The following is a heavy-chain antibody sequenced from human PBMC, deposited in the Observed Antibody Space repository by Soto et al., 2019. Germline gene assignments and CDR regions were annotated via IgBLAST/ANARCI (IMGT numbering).Heavy chain of an antibody. D-gene: IGHD3-3*01. Sequence: QVQLVQSGAEVKKPGASVRISCRASGYTFNNYPIIWVRQAPGQGLEWMGIIDPSDGRTSYAERFQGRLTLTRDTSTTTVYMDLSSLRSEDTAVYYCAKTQLRGYDFWSASVEPWGQGTLVTVSS. V-gene: IGHV1-46*02. J-gene: IGHJ5*02. CDR3: AKTQLRGYDFWSASVEP. CDR1: GYTFNNYP. CDR2: IDPSDGRT.